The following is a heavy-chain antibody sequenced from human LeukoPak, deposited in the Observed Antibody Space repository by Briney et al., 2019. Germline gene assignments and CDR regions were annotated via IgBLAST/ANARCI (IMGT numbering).Heavy chain of an antibody. D-gene: IGHD2-2*01. CDR1: GFIFCTYW. Sequence: PGGSLRLSCAASGFIFCTYWMNWVRQAPGKGLEWVANIKQDGNEKYYVDSVKGRFTISRDNAKNSLYLQMNSLRAEDTAVYYCARGGTIVPDYWGQGTLVTVSS. CDR3: ARGGTIVPDY. V-gene: IGHV3-7*01. CDR2: IKQDGNEK. J-gene: IGHJ4*02.